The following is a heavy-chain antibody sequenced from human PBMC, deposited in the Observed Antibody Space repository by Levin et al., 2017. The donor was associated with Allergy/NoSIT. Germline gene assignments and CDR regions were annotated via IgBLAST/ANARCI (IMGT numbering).Heavy chain of an antibody. CDR1: GFTFSSYS. D-gene: IGHD3-10*01. CDR2: ISSSSSYI. V-gene: IGHV3-21*01. CDR3: ARDRVSALLWVGELSP. J-gene: IGHJ5*02. Sequence: GESLKISCAASGFTFSSYSMNWVRQAPGKGLEWVSSISSSSSYIYYADSVKGRFTISRDNAKNSLYLQMNSLRAEDTAVYYCARDRVSALLWVGELSPWGQGTLVTVSS.